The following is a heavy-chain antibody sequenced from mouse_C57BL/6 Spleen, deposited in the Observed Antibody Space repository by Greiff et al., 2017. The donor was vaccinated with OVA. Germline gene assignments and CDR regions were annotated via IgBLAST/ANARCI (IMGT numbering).Heavy chain of an antibody. J-gene: IGHJ2*01. V-gene: IGHV1-42*01. D-gene: IGHD2-4*01. CDR1: GYSFTGYY. Sequence: VQLQQPGPELVKPGASVKISCKASGYSFTGYYMNWVKQSPEKSLEWIGEINPSTGGTTYNQKFKAKATLTVDKSSSTAYMQLKSLTSEDSAVYYGARGRYYDYDERALDYWGQGTTLTVSS. CDR3: ARGRYYDYDERALDY. CDR2: INPSTGGT.